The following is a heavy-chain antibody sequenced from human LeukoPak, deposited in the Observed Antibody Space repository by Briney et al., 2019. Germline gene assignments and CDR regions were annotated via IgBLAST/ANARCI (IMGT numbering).Heavy chain of an antibody. Sequence: GGSLRLSCAASGFTFSSYWMSWVRQAPGKGLEWVANIKQDGSEKYYVDSVKGRFTISRDNAKNSLYLQMNSLRAEDTAVYYCAKQWGSRDKAAFDYWGQGTLVTVSS. V-gene: IGHV3-7*03. D-gene: IGHD6-25*01. CDR1: GFTFSSYW. J-gene: IGHJ4*02. CDR2: IKQDGSEK. CDR3: AKQWGSRDKAAFDY.